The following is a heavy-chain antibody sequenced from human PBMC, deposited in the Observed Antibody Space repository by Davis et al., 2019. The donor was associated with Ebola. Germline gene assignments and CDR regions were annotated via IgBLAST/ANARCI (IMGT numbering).Heavy chain of an antibody. CDR3: ARDLSSGYYRDDY. D-gene: IGHD3-22*01. CDR2: VVPTLRIT. Sequence: AASVKVSCKASGGPYSTYDVTWVRQAPGQGLEWMGRVVPTLRITNYAQKFQGRVTITADKSTSTAYMELSSLRSEDTAVYYCARDLSSGYYRDDYWGQGTLVTVSS. V-gene: IGHV1-69*04. CDR1: GGPYSTYD. J-gene: IGHJ4*02.